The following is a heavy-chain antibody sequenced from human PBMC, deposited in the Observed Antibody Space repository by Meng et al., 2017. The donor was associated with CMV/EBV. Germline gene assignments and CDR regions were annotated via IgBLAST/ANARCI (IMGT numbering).Heavy chain of an antibody. CDR1: SISSSSYY. CDR2: IYYSAST. V-gene: IGHV4-39*07. Sequence: SISSSSYYWGWIRQPPGTRLEWIGSIYYSASTYYNPSLKSRVTISVDTSKNPFSLKLSSVTAADTAVYYCARDTWWEPVTMKPRVDYWGQGTLVTVSS. CDR3: ARDTWWEPVTMKPRVDY. D-gene: IGHD3-22*01. J-gene: IGHJ4*02.